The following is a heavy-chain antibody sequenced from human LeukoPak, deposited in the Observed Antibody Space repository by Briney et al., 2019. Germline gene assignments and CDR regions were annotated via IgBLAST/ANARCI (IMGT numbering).Heavy chain of an antibody. CDR2: VSGSGGST. CDR3: AKASGYSCGYWYYGMDV. J-gene: IGHJ6*02. CDR1: GFTFSSYA. V-gene: IGHV3-23*01. Sequence: PGGSLRLSCAASGFTFSSYAMIWVRQAPGKGLEWVSGVSGSGGSTYYADSVKGRFTISRDISKNTLYLQMNSLRAEDTAVYYCAKASGYSCGYWYYGMDVWGQGTTVTVSS. D-gene: IGHD5-18*01.